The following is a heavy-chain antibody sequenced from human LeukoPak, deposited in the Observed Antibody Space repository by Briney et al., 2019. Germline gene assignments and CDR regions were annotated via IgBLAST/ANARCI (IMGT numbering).Heavy chain of an antibody. D-gene: IGHD6-13*01. CDR1: GFAFSSYW. CDR3: ARATGYSSSWYGYYYYYMDV. J-gene: IGHJ6*03. Sequence: PGGSLRLSCAASGFAFSSYWMSWVRQAPGKGLEWVANIKQDGSEKYYVDSVKGRFTISRDNAKNSLYLQMNSLRAEDTAVYYCARATGYSSSWYGYYYYYMDVWGKGTTVTISS. CDR2: IKQDGSEK. V-gene: IGHV3-7*01.